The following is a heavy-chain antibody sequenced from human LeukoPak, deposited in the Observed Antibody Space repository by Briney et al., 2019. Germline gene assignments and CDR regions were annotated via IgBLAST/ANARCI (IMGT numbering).Heavy chain of an antibody. CDR1: GFTFRSYW. CDR2: INGAGSSI. J-gene: IGHJ4*02. V-gene: IGHV3-74*01. D-gene: IGHD4-17*01. Sequence: GGSLRLSCAASGFTFRSYWMHWVRQTPGKGLVWVSRINGAGSSISYADSVKGRVTISRDNAKNTLYLQMNNLRAEDTAVYYCARGGDYKNDYWGQGTLVTVSS. CDR3: ARGGDYKNDY.